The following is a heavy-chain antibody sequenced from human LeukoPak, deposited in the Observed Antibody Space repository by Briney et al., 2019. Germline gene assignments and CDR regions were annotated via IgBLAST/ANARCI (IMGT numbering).Heavy chain of an antibody. CDR2: IRQDGSEK. Sequence: GGSLRLSCAASGLTFSSYWMTWGRQAPGKGLKWVANIRQDGSEKNYVDSVKGRFTISRDNATNSLYLQMNSLRVEDTAVYFCMRQNRAYFFGHWGQGTPVTVSS. CDR3: MRQNRAYFFGH. CDR1: GLTFSSYW. V-gene: IGHV3-7*01. J-gene: IGHJ1*01. D-gene: IGHD3-3*01.